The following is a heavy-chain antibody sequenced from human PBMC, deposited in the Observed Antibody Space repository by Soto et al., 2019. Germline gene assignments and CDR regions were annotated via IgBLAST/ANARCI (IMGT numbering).Heavy chain of an antibody. D-gene: IGHD6-6*01. J-gene: IGHJ5*02. CDR1: GFTFRNHA. CDR3: ARDQGVVIIKAP. V-gene: IGHV3-33*08. Sequence: QVQRVESGGGVVQPGRSLRLSCAASGFTFRNHAMHWVRQSPGKGLEWVGLIWYDGTSTYYADSVKGRFTISRDNSKNTLYLEMNSLRVEYTAIYYCARDQGVVIIKAPWGQGTLVTVSS. CDR2: IWYDGTST.